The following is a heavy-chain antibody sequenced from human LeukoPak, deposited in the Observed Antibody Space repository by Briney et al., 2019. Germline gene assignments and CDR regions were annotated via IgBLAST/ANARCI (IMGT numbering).Heavy chain of an antibody. CDR1: GYTFTSYG. V-gene: IGHV1-18*01. Sequence: GASVKVSCKASGYTFTSYGISWVRQAPGQGLEWMGWISAYNGNTNYAQKLQGRVTMTTDTSTSTAYMELRSPRSDDTAVYYCARLGSGYDSSGYYHYYFDYWGQGTLVTVSS. CDR3: ARLGSGYDSSGYYHYYFDY. CDR2: ISAYNGNT. J-gene: IGHJ4*02. D-gene: IGHD3-22*01.